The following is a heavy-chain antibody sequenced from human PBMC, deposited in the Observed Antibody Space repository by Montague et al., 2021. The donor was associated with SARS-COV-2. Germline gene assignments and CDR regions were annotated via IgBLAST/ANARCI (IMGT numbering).Heavy chain of an antibody. V-gene: IGHV4-34*01. CDR3: ARGRIEVSMIVVVLTGASYYMDV. J-gene: IGHJ6*03. CDR1: GGSFSGHY. CDR2: INNSGST. Sequence: SETLSLTCAVYGGSFSGHYWSWIRRPPGKGLEWIGEINNSGSTNYNPSLKSRVTISVDTSKNQFSLKLHSVTAADTAVYYCARGRIEVSMIVVVLTGASYYMDVWGKGTTVTASS. D-gene: IGHD3-22*01.